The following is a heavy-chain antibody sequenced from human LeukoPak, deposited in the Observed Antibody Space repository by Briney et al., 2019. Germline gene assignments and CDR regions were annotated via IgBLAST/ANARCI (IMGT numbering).Heavy chain of an antibody. Sequence: SETLSLTCTVSGDSISSGDYYWSWIRQPAGKGLEWIGRISSSGSTNYNPSLKSRVTISVDTSKNEFSLKLSSVTAADTAVYFCARGPYSYDSSGAFDIWGQGTMVTVSS. CDR3: ARGPYSYDSSGAFDI. D-gene: IGHD3-22*01. CDR1: GDSISSGDYY. J-gene: IGHJ3*02. V-gene: IGHV4-61*02. CDR2: ISSSGST.